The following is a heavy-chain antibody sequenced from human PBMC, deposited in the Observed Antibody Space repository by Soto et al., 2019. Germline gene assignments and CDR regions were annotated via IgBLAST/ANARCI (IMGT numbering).Heavy chain of an antibody. CDR3: ARGGRQQLGRFPPNFDY. V-gene: IGHV4-34*01. CDR1: GGSFSGYY. CDR2: MNHSGST. J-gene: IGHJ4*02. D-gene: IGHD6-13*01. Sequence: PSETLSLTCAVYGGSFSGYYWSWIRQPPGKGLEWIGEMNHSGSTNYNPSLKSRVTISVDTSKNQFSLKLSSVTAADTAVYYCARGGRQQLGRFPPNFDYWGQGTLVTVSS.